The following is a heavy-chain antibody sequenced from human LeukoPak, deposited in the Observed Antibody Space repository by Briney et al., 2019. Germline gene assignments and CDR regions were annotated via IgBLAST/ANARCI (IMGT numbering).Heavy chain of an antibody. V-gene: IGHV4-31*03. CDR3: AREHCSGGSCYKVDY. CDR1: GGSISSGGYY. Sequence: PSGTLSLTCTVSGGSISSGGYYWSWIRQHPGKGLEWIGYIYYSGSTYYNPSLKSRVTISVDTSKNQFSLKLSSVTAADTAVYYCAREHCSGGSCYKVDYWGQGTLVTVSS. D-gene: IGHD2-15*01. CDR2: IYYSGST. J-gene: IGHJ4*02.